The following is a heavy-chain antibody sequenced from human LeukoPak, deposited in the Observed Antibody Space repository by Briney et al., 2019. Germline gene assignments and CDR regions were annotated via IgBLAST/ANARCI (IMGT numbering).Heavy chain of an antibody. Sequence: GGSLRLSCAASGFTFSSYWMSWVRQAPGKGLQWVANIKLDGSENYYVDSVRGRFTISRDNAKNSLFLQMSSLRAEDTAVYYCAKVHSSGWSGYWGQGTLVTVSS. D-gene: IGHD6-19*01. CDR3: AKVHSSGWSGY. CDR2: IKLDGSEN. J-gene: IGHJ4*02. CDR1: GFTFSSYW. V-gene: IGHV3-7*03.